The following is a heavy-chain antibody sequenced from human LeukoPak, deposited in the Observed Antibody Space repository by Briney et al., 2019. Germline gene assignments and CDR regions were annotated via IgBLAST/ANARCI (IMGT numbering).Heavy chain of an antibody. CDR1: GFTFSSYA. CDR3: AKQPYQYVSGSPSWLDP. V-gene: IGHV3-23*01. Sequence: AGSLRLSCAASGFTFSSYAMTWVRQAPGKGLEWVSGIGGSSGKIFYADSVKGRFTISRDNSKNTLYLQMNTLRAEDTAVYFCAKQPYQYVSGSPSWLDPWGQGTLVTVSS. J-gene: IGHJ5*02. CDR2: IGGSSGKI. D-gene: IGHD3-10*01.